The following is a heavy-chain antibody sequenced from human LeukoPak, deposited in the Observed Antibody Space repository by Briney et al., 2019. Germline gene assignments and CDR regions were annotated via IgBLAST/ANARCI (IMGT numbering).Heavy chain of an antibody. CDR2: IYYSGST. Sequence: SGTLSLTCAVSGGSISSSNWWCWVRQPPGKGLEWIGSIYYSGSTYYNPSLKSRVTISVDTSKNQFSLKLSSVAAADTAVFYCARRQLYSSSRGRGGLDYWGQGTLVTVSS. CDR3: ARRQLYSSSRGRGGLDY. CDR1: GGSISSSNW. J-gene: IGHJ4*02. D-gene: IGHD6-13*01. V-gene: IGHV4-39*01.